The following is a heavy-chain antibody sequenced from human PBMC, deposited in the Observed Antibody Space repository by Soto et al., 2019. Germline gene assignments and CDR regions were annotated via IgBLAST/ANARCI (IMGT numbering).Heavy chain of an antibody. CDR2: ISGSGGST. V-gene: IGHV3-23*01. D-gene: IGHD5-12*01. Sequence: GGSLRLSCATSGFTFSSSAMSWVRQAPGKGLEWVSSISGSGGSTYYTDSVKGRFTIFSVSSKNTLYLQMNNLRAEDTAVYYCAKEEDGTSSWIGWFDPRGQGTLVTVSS. CDR3: AKEEDGTSSWIGWFDP. CDR1: GFTFSSSA. J-gene: IGHJ5*02.